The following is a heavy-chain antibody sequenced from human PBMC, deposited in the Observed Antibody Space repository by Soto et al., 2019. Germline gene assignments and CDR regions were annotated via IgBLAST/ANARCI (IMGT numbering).Heavy chain of an antibody. J-gene: IGHJ4*02. CDR3: ALSALYCSGGSCYSSDYYYFDY. Sequence: GGSLRLSCAASGFTFSSYAMSWVRQAPGKGLEWVSAISGSGGSTYYADSVKGRFTISRDNSKNTLYLQMNSLRAEDTAVYYCALSALYCSGGSCYSSDYYYFDYWGQGTLVTVSS. CDR1: GFTFSSYA. D-gene: IGHD2-15*01. CDR2: ISGSGGST. V-gene: IGHV3-23*01.